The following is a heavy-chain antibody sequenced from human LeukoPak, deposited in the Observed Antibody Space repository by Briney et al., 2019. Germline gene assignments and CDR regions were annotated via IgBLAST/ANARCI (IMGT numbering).Heavy chain of an antibody. V-gene: IGHV1-18*01. Sequence: ASVKVSCKASGYTFTSYDINWVRQATGQGLEWMGWISAYNGNTNYAQKLQGRVTMTTDTSTSTAYMELRSLRSDDTAVYYCARAYGSGSYYNSFSYYYYYMDVWGKGTTVTISS. CDR2: ISAYNGNT. CDR1: GYTFTSYD. D-gene: IGHD3-10*01. CDR3: ARAYGSGSYYNSFSYYYYYMDV. J-gene: IGHJ6*03.